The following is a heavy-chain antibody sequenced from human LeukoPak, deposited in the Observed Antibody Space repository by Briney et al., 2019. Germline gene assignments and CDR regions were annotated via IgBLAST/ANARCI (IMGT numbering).Heavy chain of an antibody. V-gene: IGHV3-23*01. D-gene: IGHD2-15*01. CDR1: GFTFGSYA. Sequence: GGSLRLSCAASGFTFGSYAMSWVRQAPGKGLEWVSALSSSGGSTYYADSVKGRFTISREISKNTLYLQMDSLRDEDTAVYYCAKQRTGSCYSCFDYWGQGTLVTVSS. CDR2: LSSSGGST. CDR3: AKQRTGSCYSCFDY. J-gene: IGHJ4*02.